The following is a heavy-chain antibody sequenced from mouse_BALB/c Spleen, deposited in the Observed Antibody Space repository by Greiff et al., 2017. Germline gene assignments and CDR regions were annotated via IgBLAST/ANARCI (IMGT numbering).Heavy chain of an antibody. D-gene: IGHD2-14*01. J-gene: IGHJ4*01. V-gene: IGHV1-5*01. CDR3: TRYRYDVAYYAMDY. CDR1: GYSFTSYW. CDR2: IYPGNSDT. Sequence: VQLKQSGTVLARPGASVKMSCKASGYSFTSYWMHWVKQRPGQGLEWIGAIYPGNSDTSYNQKFKGKAKLTAVTSASTAYMELSSLTNEDSAVYYCTRYRYDVAYYAMDYWGQGTSVTVSS.